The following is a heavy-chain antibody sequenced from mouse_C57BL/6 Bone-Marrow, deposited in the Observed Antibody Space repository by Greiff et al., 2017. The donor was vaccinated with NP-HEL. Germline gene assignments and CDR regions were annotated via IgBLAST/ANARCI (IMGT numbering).Heavy chain of an antibody. CDR3: TTGGSSPYAMDY. CDR1: GFNIKDDY. CDR2: IVPENGDT. Sequence: EVKLMESGAELVRPGASVKLSCTVSGFNIKDDYMHWVKQRPEQGLEWIGWIVPENGDTEYASKFQGKATITADTSSNTAYLQLSSLTSEDTAVYYCTTGGSSPYAMDYWGQGTSVTVSS. D-gene: IGHD1-1*01. V-gene: IGHV14-4*01. J-gene: IGHJ4*01.